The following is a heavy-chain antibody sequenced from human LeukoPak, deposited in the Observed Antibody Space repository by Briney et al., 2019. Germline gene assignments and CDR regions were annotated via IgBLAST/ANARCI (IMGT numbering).Heavy chain of an antibody. J-gene: IGHJ6*02. V-gene: IGHV1-8*01. Sequence: ASVKVSCKASGYTFTSYDINWVRQATGQGLEWMGWMNPNSGNTGYAQKFQGRVTTTRNTSISTAYMELSSLRSEDTAVYYCARGRDGDYDGNWYYYYGMDVWGQGTTVTVSS. D-gene: IGHD4-17*01. CDR3: ARGRDGDYDGNWYYYYGMDV. CDR2: MNPNSGNT. CDR1: GYTFTSYD.